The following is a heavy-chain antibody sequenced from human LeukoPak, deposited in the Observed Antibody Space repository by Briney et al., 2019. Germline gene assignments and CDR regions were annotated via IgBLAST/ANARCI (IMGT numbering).Heavy chain of an antibody. V-gene: IGHV4-39*01. D-gene: IGHD4-17*01. CDR2: IYYSGRT. CDR3: ASHHYGDLGDY. Sequence: SETLSLTCTVSGGSISSSSYYWGWIRQPPGKGLEWIVSIYYSGRTYYNPSLKSRVTISVDTSKNQFSLKLSSVTAADTAVYYCASHHYGDLGDYWGQGTLVTVSS. CDR1: GGSISSSSYY. J-gene: IGHJ4*02.